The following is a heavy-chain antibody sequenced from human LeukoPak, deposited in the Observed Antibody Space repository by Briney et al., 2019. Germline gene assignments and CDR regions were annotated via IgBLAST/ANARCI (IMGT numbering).Heavy chain of an antibody. CDR2: IKQDGSEK. V-gene: IGHV3-7*03. J-gene: IGHJ4*02. CDR3: ATDSRSCRY. Sequence: GGSLRLSCEASGFTFSTHWMTWVRQAPGKGLEWVANIKQDGSEKYYLDSVKGRFTISRDNAKNSLFLQMNSLRAEDTAMYYCATDSRSCRYWGQGTLVTVSS. CDR1: GFTFSTHW.